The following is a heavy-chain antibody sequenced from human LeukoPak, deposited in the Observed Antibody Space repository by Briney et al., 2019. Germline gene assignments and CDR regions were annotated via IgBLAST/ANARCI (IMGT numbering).Heavy chain of an antibody. CDR3: ARGRRGYSYGFNY. V-gene: IGHV4-34*01. CDR2: INHSGST. Sequence: SETLSLTCAVYGGSFSGYYWGWIRQPPGKGLEWIGEINHSGSTNYNPSLKSRVTISVDTSKNQFSLKLSSVTAADTAVYYCARGRRGYSYGFNYWGQGTLVTVSS. CDR1: GGSFSGYY. D-gene: IGHD5-18*01. J-gene: IGHJ4*02.